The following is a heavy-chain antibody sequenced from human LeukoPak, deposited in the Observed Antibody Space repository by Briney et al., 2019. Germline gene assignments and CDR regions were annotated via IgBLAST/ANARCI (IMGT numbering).Heavy chain of an antibody. D-gene: IGHD3/OR15-3a*01. J-gene: IGHJ5*02. CDR3: TPMDGP. CDR2: IRSKTDGGTT. CDR1: GVTFSDTW. V-gene: IGHV3-15*01. Sequence: SGGSLRLSCAVSGVTFSDTWMRWVRQAPGKGLEWVGLIRSKTDGGTTDYAAPVKGRFIISGDDSKNTLFLQMNSLITEDTAVYYCTPMDGPWGQGTLVTVSS.